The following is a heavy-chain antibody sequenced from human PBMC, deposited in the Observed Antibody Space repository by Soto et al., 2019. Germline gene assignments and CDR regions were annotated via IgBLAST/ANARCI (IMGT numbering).Heavy chain of an antibody. V-gene: IGHV4-39*01. CDR2: THYSGST. CDR1: GDSISANPNY. Sequence: SETLSLTCTVSGDSISANPNYWGWIRQPPGKGLEWIGSTHYSGSTYYNPSLKSRVTISVDTSKNQFSLKLSSVTAADTAVYYCARRGGMTGTNWGQGTRVTVSS. CDR3: ARRGGMTGTN. D-gene: IGHD1-7*01. J-gene: IGHJ4*02.